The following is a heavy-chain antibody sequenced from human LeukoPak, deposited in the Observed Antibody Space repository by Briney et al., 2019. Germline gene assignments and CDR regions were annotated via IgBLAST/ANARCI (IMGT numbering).Heavy chain of an antibody. CDR1: GGSISSGGYY. CDR2: IYYSGST. D-gene: IGHD2-21*02. V-gene: IGHV4-31*03. CDR3: ARMPAGGDQFAFDI. J-gene: IGHJ3*02. Sequence: SETLSLTCTVSGGSISSGGYYWSWLRQHPGQGLEWIGYIYYSGSTYYNPSLKSRVTISVDTSKNQFSLKLSSVTAADTAVYYCARMPAGGDQFAFDIWGQGTMATVSS.